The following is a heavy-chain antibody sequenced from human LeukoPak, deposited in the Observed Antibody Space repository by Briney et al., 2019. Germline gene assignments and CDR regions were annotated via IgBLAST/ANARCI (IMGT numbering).Heavy chain of an antibody. D-gene: IGHD4-17*01. Sequence: GASVKVSCKASGYTFSNFGVSWVRQAPGQGLEWMGWIGADNGDTNYAQRFQGRVTMTIDTSTSTAYMELRSLRSDDTAVFYCARAGRTVTSHFDSWGQGTLVTVSS. CDR1: GYTFSNFG. V-gene: IGHV1-18*01. J-gene: IGHJ4*02. CDR3: ARAGRTVTSHFDS. CDR2: IGADNGDT.